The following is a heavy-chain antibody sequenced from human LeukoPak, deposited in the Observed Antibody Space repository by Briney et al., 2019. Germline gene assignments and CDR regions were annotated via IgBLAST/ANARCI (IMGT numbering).Heavy chain of an antibody. J-gene: IGHJ4*02. CDR3: ASQVVVVTAAYFYFQY. Sequence: ASVNVSCKPSGYTFSDYYIHWVRQAPGQGLEWMGYINPNIGDSNSAQKFQGRVAMTGDTSISAAYMELSSLRSGDAAVYYCASQVVVVTAAYFYFQYWGQGTLVTVSS. CDR1: GYTFSDYY. D-gene: IGHD2-21*02. V-gene: IGHV1-2*02. CDR2: INPNIGDS.